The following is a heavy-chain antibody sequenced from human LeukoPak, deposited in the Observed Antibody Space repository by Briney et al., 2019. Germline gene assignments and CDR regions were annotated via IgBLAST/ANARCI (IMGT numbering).Heavy chain of an antibody. CDR2: ISYDGSNK. J-gene: IGHJ6*02. Sequence: GGSLRLSCAASGFTFSSYGMHWVRQAPGKGLEWVAVISYDGSNKYYADSVKGRFTISRDNSKNTLYLQMNSLRAEDTAVYYCARDRFSTYYDFWSGYYKGYYYYGMDVWGQGTTVTVSS. V-gene: IGHV3-30*03. D-gene: IGHD3-3*01. CDR1: GFTFSSYG. CDR3: ARDRFSTYYDFWSGYYKGYYYYGMDV.